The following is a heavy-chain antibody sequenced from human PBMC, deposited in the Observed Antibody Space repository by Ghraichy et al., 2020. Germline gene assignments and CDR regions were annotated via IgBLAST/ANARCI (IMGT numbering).Heavy chain of an antibody. Sequence: GGSLRLSCAASGFTFSSYAMSWVRQAPGKGLEWVSAISGSGGSTYYADSVKGRFTISRDNSKNTLYLQMNSLRAEDTAVYYCAKHQSAGYSLTGDYWGQGTLVTVSS. CDR2: ISGSGGST. V-gene: IGHV3-23*01. CDR1: GFTFSSYA. J-gene: IGHJ4*02. D-gene: IGHD4-11*01. CDR3: AKHQSAGYSLTGDY.